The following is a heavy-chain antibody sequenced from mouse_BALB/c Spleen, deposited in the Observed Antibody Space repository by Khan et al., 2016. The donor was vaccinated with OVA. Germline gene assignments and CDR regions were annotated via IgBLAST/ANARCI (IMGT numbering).Heavy chain of an antibody. CDR3: TRLAYYYDSEGFAY. Sequence: EVELVESGGDLVKPGGSLKLSCAASGFTFSTYGMSWVRQTPDKRMEWVATVSTGGGYTYYPDSVKERFTISRDNAKNTLYLQMSGLKSEDTAMFYGTRLAYYYDSEGFAYWGQGTLVTVSA. V-gene: IGHV5-6*01. CDR2: VSTGGGYT. J-gene: IGHJ3*01. CDR1: GFTFSTYG. D-gene: IGHD1-1*01.